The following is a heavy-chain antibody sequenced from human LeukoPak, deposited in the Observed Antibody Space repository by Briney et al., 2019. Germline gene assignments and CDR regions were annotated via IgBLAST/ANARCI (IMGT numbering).Heavy chain of an antibody. CDR1: SGSISGYY. J-gene: IGHJ4*02. Sequence: SETLSLTCSVSSGSISGYYWSWIRQPPGKGLEWIGNIYYSGSTNYNPSLKSRVTISVDTPKSQFSLKLRSVTAADTAMYYCARHRAGTTYDFWGQGTLVTVSS. CDR2: IYYSGST. CDR3: ARHRAGTTYDF. V-gene: IGHV4-59*08. D-gene: IGHD1-7*01.